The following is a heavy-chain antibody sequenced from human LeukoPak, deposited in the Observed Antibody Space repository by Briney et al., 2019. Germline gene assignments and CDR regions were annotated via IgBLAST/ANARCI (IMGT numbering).Heavy chain of an antibody. Sequence: GGSLRLSCAASGFIFENYWMNWVRQAPGKGLEWVANIEQDGSEKYYADSVKGRFTISRDNSKNTLYLQMNSLRAEDTAVYYCAKRGDYYDSSGYCFDYWGQGTLVTVSS. D-gene: IGHD3-22*01. CDR3: AKRGDYYDSSGYCFDY. V-gene: IGHV3-7*01. J-gene: IGHJ4*02. CDR2: IEQDGSEK. CDR1: GFIFENYW.